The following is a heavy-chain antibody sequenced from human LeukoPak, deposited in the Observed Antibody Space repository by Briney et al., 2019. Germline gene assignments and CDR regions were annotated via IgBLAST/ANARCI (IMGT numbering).Heavy chain of an antibody. V-gene: IGHV3-30-3*01. D-gene: IGHD3-16*01. CDR2: ISCDGSNK. CDR1: VFDFSSNT. Sequence: GGSVRLSCAASVFDFSSNTIDWVRHPPRKGLEWVEVISCDGSNKYYADSVKGRFTISRDNSKNTLYLQMNSLRAEDTAVYYCAREELGSSLGFDPWGQGTLVTVSS. J-gene: IGHJ5*02. CDR3: AREELGSSLGFDP.